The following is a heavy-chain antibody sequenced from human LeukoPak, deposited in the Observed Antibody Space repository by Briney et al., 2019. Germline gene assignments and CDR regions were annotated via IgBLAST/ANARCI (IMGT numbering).Heavy chain of an antibody. CDR2: ISANNGDT. Sequence: GASVKVSCKASGYTFTGYYINWVRQAPGQGLEWMGWISANNGDTNYAQKLQGRVTMTTDTSISTAYMELSRLRSDDTAVYYCSTDTGDNFDFWCRGTRVTVSA. D-gene: IGHD3-10*01. J-gene: IGHJ4*02. CDR1: GYTFTGYY. CDR3: STDTGDNFDF. V-gene: IGHV1-18*01.